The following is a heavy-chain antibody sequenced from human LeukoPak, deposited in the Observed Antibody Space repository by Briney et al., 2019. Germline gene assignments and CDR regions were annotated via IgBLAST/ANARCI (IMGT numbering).Heavy chain of an antibody. Sequence: SETLSLTCTVSGYSISSGYYWGWIRQPPGKGLEWIGSIYHSGSTYYNPSLKSRVTISVDTSKNQFSLKLSSVTAADTAVYYCARVGIQLWRAGLVDYWGQGTLVTVSS. D-gene: IGHD5-18*01. V-gene: IGHV4-38-2*02. J-gene: IGHJ4*02. CDR1: GYSISSGYY. CDR3: ARVGIQLWRAGLVDY. CDR2: IYHSGST.